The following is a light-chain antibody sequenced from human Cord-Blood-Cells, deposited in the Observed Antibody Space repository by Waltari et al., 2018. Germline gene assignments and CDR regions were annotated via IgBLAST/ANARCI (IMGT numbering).Light chain of an antibody. J-gene: IGKJ2*01. CDR1: HSVSSN. Sequence: EIVMTQSPATLSVSPGERATLYCRASHSVSSNLAWYQPKPGQAPRLLIYGASTSATGIQARCSGSGSGTEFTLTISSLQSEDFSVYYCQQYNNLPPYTFVQGTKLVIK. CDR2: GAS. CDR3: QQYNNLPPYT. V-gene: IGKV3-15*01.